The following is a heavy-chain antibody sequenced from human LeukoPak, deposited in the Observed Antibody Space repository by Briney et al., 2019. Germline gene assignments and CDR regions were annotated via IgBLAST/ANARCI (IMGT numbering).Heavy chain of an antibody. CDR2: INHSGST. D-gene: IGHD3-3*01. CDR1: GGSFSGYY. J-gene: IGHJ4*02. Sequence: PSETLSLTCAVYGGSFSGYYWSWIRQPPGKGLEWIGEINHSGSTNYNPPLKSRVTISVDTSKNQFSLKLSSVTAADTAVYYCARNVRDYDFWSGFEYYFDYWGQGTLVTVSS. V-gene: IGHV4-34*01. CDR3: ARNVRDYDFWSGFEYYFDY.